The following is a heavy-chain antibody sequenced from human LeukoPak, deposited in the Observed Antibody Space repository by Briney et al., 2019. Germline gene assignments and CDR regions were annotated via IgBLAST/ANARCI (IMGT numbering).Heavy chain of an antibody. Sequence: GGSLRLSCAASGFTVSSNYMSWVRQAPGKGLEWVSVIYSGGSTYYADSVKDRFTISRDNSKNTLYLQMNSLRAEDTAVYYCARAKWQLDPEGYFDYWGQGTLVTVSS. V-gene: IGHV3-66*02. CDR3: ARAKWQLDPEGYFDY. CDR2: IYSGGST. J-gene: IGHJ4*02. CDR1: GFTVSSNY. D-gene: IGHD6-13*01.